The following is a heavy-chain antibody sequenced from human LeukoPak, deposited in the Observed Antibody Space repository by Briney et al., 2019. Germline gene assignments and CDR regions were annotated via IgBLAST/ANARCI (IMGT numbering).Heavy chain of an antibody. CDR3: ARGVPYSGSPYYFDY. D-gene: IGHD1-26*01. CDR2: INHSGST. V-gene: IGHV4-34*01. Sequence: SETLSLTCAVYGGSFSGYYWSGIRQPPGKGLEWIGEINHSGSTNYNPSLKSRVTISVDTSKNQFSLKLSSVTAADTAVYYCARGVPYSGSPYYFDYWGQGTLVTVSS. CDR1: GGSFSGYY. J-gene: IGHJ4*02.